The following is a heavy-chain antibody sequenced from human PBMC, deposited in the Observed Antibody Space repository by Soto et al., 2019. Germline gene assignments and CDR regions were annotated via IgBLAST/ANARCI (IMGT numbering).Heavy chain of an antibody. CDR1: GFRFSTYN. CDR3: ARDRCYDGTCYSASDS. V-gene: IGHV3-48*02. CDR2: ISTTSFTI. Sequence: GGSLRLSCAASGFRFSTYNMDWVRQAPGKGPEWIAHISTTSFTIYYADSVKGRFTISRDNDRNSLYLEMNSLRDEDTAVYYCARDRCYDGTCYSASDSWGQGTLVTVSS. D-gene: IGHD2-15*01. J-gene: IGHJ5*01.